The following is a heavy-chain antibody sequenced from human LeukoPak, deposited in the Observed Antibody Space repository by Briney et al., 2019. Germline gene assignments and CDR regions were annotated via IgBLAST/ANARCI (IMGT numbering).Heavy chain of an antibody. CDR3: ARGLVVVVAADHRASAYDAFDI. V-gene: IGHV4-39*07. D-gene: IGHD2-15*01. Sequence: SETLSLTCTVSGGSISSSSYYWGWIRQPPGKGLEWIGSIYYSGSTYYNPSLKSRVTISVDTSKNQFSLKLSSVTAADTAVYYCARGLVVVVAADHRASAYDAFDIWGQGTMVTVSS. J-gene: IGHJ3*02. CDR2: IYYSGST. CDR1: GGSISSSSYY.